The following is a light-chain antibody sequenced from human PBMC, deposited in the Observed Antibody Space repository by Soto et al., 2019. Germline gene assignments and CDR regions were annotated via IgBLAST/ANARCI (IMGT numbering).Light chain of an antibody. CDR3: QQYGNSPWT. CDR2: GAS. CDR1: QSVSSSY. J-gene: IGKJ1*01. Sequence: EIVLTQSPGTLSLSPGERATLSCRASQSVSSSYLAWYQHKPGQTPRLLIYGASTRATAIPDRFSGSGSGTDFTLTISRLEPEDFAVYYCQQYGNSPWTFGQGTKVDIK. V-gene: IGKV3-20*01.